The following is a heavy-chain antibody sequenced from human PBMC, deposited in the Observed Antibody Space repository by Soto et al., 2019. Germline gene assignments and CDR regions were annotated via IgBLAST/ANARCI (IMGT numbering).Heavy chain of an antibody. CDR2: IYHSGST. CDR1: SGSISSSNW. D-gene: IGHD3-3*01. Sequence: QVQLQESGPGLVKPSGTLSLTCAVSSGSISSSNWWSWVRQPPGKGLEWIGEIYHSGSTNYNPSLKSRVTISVDKSKHQFSLKLSSVTAADTAVYYCARAYYDFWSGYPNWFDPWGQGTLVTVSS. CDR3: ARAYYDFWSGYPNWFDP. V-gene: IGHV4-4*02. J-gene: IGHJ5*02.